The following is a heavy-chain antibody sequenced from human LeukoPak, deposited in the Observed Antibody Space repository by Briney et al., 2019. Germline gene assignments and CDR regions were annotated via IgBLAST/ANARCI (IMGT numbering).Heavy chain of an antibody. V-gene: IGHV3-30*02. CDR2: IRYDGSNK. CDR3: AKDLARYCSSTSCYS. Sequence: PGGSPRLSCAASGFTFSSYGMHWVRQAPGKGLEWVAFIRYDGSNKYYADSVKGRFTISRDNSKNTLYLQMNSLRAEDTAVYYCAKDLARYCSSTSCYSWGQGTLVTVSS. J-gene: IGHJ4*02. D-gene: IGHD2-2*01. CDR1: GFTFSSYG.